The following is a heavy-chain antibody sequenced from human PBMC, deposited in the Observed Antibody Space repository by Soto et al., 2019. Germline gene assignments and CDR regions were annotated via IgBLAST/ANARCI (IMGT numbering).Heavy chain of an antibody. CDR2: ISAFNGNT. CDR3: ARDRGVAPPVAGNTHYYYYMDV. J-gene: IGHJ6*03. V-gene: IGHV1-18*01. Sequence: QDQLLQSGAEVKKPGASVTVSCKASGYSFTNYGITWVRQAPGQGLERMGWISAFNGNTHYAQKLQGRVTMTTDASTSTAYMQLRSLRSDDTAVYYCARDRGVAPPVAGNTHYYYYMDVWGKRTTVTVSS. CDR1: GYSFTNYG. D-gene: IGHD6-19*01.